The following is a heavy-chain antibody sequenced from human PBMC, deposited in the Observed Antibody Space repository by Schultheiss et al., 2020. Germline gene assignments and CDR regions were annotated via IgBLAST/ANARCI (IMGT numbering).Heavy chain of an antibody. CDR2: ISFHGRTE. Sequence: GGSLRLSCAASGFTFSSYWMSWVRQAPGKWLEWVAVISFHGRTEYYADSVKGRFTISRDNSKNTLYLQMNSLRAEDTAVYYCAKVRPTHSSLTFDPWGQGTLVTVSS. V-gene: IGHV3-23*01. CDR3: AKVRPTHSSLTFDP. J-gene: IGHJ5*02. D-gene: IGHD6-13*01. CDR1: GFTFSSYW.